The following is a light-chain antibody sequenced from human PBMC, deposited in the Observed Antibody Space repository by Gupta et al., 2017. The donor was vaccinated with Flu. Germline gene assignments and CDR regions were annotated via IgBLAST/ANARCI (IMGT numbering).Light chain of an antibody. CDR1: SGDVGAYNY. Sequence: QSALTQPRSVSGSPGQSVTISCTGTSGDVGAYNYVSWYQQHPGKAPKLMIYDVTQRPSGVPDRLSGSKSGNTASLTISGLLAEDEAEYYCCSYTGSYTLLFGGGTKLTVL. J-gene: IGLJ3*02. CDR3: CSYTGSYTLL. V-gene: IGLV2-11*01. CDR2: DVT.